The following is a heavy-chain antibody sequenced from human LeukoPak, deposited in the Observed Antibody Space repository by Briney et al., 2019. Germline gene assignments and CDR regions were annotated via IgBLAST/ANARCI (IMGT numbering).Heavy chain of an antibody. CDR3: ARWGVPAAITYSGYDLAPYFDY. Sequence: GESLKISCKGSGYSFTSYWIGWVRQMPGKGPEWMGIIYPGDPDTRYSPSFQGQVTISADKSISTAYLQWSSLKASDTAMYYCARWGVPAAITYSGYDLAPYFDYWGQGTLVTVSS. D-gene: IGHD5-12*01. V-gene: IGHV5-51*01. CDR2: IYPGDPDT. CDR1: GYSFTSYW. J-gene: IGHJ4*02.